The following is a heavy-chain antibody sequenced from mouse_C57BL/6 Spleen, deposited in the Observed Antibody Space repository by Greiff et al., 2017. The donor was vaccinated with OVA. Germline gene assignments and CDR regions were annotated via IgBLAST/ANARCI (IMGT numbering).Heavy chain of an antibody. D-gene: IGHD2-4*01. CDR3: ASEVDYDVGFAY. CDR1: GFSLTSYG. J-gene: IGHJ3*01. V-gene: IGHV2-6*01. Sequence: VKLVESGPGLVAPSQSLSITCTVSGFSLTSYGVDWVRQSPGKGLEWLGVIWGVGSTNYNSALKSRLSISKDNSKSQVVLKMNSLQTDDTAMYYCASEVDYDVGFAYWGQGTLVTVSA. CDR2: IWGVGST.